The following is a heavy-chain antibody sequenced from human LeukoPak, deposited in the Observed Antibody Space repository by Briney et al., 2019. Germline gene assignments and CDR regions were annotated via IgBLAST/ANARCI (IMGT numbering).Heavy chain of an antibody. CDR2: ISAYNGNT. J-gene: IGHJ4*02. CDR1: GYTFTSYG. CDR3: ARGTYYDFWSGYGYYDSSGNFDY. D-gene: IGHD3-3*01. Sequence: ASVKVSCKASGYTFTSYGISWVRQAPGQGLEWMGWISAYNGNTNYAQKLQGRVTMTTDTSTSTAYMELRSLRSDDTAVYYCARGTYYDFWSGYGYYDSSGNFDYWGQGTLVTVSS. V-gene: IGHV1-18*01.